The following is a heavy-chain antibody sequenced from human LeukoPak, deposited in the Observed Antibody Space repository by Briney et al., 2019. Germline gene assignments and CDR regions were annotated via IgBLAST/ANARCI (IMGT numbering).Heavy chain of an antibody. V-gene: IGHV1-18*01. J-gene: IGHJ4*02. Sequence: GASVKVSCKASGYSFTTYGITWVRQAPGQGLEWMGWISTYNGNTKYSQKLQGRVTMTTDTSTSTAYMELRSLRSDDTAVYYCARAQFHCSSTSCYQLDYWGQGTLVTVSS. CDR2: ISTYNGNT. CDR1: GYSFTTYG. CDR3: ARAQFHCSSTSCYQLDY. D-gene: IGHD2-2*01.